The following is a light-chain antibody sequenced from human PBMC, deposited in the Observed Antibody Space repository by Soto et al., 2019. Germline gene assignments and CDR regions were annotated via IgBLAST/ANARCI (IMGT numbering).Light chain of an antibody. J-gene: IGKJ3*01. Sequence: IVLTQSPGILSLSPGERATLSCRASQSVSSCYLAWYQQKPGQAPRLLIYGASSRATGIPDRFSGSGSVTDFTLTISRLEPEDFAVYYCQQYGSSPLFTFGPGTKVDSK. V-gene: IGKV3-20*01. CDR2: GAS. CDR1: QSVSSCY. CDR3: QQYGSSPLFT.